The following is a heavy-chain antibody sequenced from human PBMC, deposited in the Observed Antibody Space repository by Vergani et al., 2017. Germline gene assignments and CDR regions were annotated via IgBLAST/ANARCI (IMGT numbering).Heavy chain of an antibody. V-gene: IGHV4-34*01. CDR2: INHSGST. CDR1: GGSFSGYY. CDR3: ARGRYCSSTSCYTTNYYYMDV. J-gene: IGHJ6*03. D-gene: IGHD2-2*02. Sequence: QVQLQQWGAGLLKPSETLSLTCAVYGGSFSGYYWRWLRQPPGKGLEWIGAINHSGSTNYNPSLKSRVTISVDTSKNQFSLKLSSVTAADTAVYYCARGRYCSSTSCYTTNYYYMDVWGKGTTVTVSS.